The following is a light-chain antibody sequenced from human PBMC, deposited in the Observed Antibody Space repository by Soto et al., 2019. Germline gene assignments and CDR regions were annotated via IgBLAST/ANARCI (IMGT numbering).Light chain of an antibody. Sequence: DIHLTQSPSFLSASLGDGVTITCRASQGVSHYLAWYQQKPGKAPKLLIYAASTLQSGVPSRFSGSGSGTEFTLTISSLQPEDFATYYCQQLNDYPRTFGQGTRLEIK. CDR2: AAS. V-gene: IGKV1-9*01. J-gene: IGKJ5*01. CDR3: QQLNDYPRT. CDR1: QGVSHY.